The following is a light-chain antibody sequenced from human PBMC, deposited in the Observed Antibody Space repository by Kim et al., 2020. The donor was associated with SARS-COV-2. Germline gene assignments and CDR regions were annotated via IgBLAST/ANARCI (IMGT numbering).Light chain of an antibody. CDR3: QQSYSDWT. CDR1: QSIDSY. V-gene: IGKV1-39*01. Sequence: GDRVTITCRASQSIDSYLNWYQQRPGKAPKLLIYAASNLQSGVPSRFSGSRSGTDFTLTISSLQPEDFATYYCQQSYSDWTFG. J-gene: IGKJ1*01. CDR2: AAS.